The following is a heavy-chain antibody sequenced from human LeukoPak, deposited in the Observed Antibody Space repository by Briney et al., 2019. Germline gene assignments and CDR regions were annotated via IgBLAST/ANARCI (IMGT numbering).Heavy chain of an antibody. CDR1: GGSISSSSYY. Sequence: SETLSLTCSVSGGSISSSSYYWGWIRQPPGKGLEWIGEINHSGSTNYNPSLKSRVTISVGTSKNQFSLKLSSVTAADTAVYYCARLSSGWYARGWFDPWGQGTLVTVSS. V-gene: IGHV4-39*07. CDR2: INHSGST. D-gene: IGHD6-19*01. CDR3: ARLSSGWYARGWFDP. J-gene: IGHJ5*02.